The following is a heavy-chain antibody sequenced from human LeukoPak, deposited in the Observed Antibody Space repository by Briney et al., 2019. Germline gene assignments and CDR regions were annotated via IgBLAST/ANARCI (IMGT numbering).Heavy chain of an antibody. D-gene: IGHD3-22*01. J-gene: IGHJ4*02. CDR3: ARTGSGYYLFDY. Sequence: SETLSLTCTVSGGSISRYYWSWIRQSPGKGLEWIGYVYYSGSTNYNPSLKSRVTISVDTSKKQFSLKLNSVTAADTAVYYCARTGSGYYLFDYWSQGTLVTVSS. V-gene: IGHV4-59*01. CDR1: GGSISRYY. CDR2: VYYSGST.